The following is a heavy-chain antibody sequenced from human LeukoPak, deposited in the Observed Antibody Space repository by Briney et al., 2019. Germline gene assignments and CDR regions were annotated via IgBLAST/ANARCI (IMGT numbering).Heavy chain of an antibody. J-gene: IGHJ4*02. D-gene: IGHD4-23*01. CDR2: ISHTGGT. Sequence: SETLSLTCTVSGGSISSSSYYWSWIRLPPGKGLEWIGYISHTGGTNYNPSLKSRVSISVDTSKNQFSLKLSSLTAADTAVYYCAGAPANYGGNQFYFDYWGQGTLVTVSS. V-gene: IGHV4-61*05. CDR1: GGSISSSSYY. CDR3: AGAPANYGGNQFYFDY.